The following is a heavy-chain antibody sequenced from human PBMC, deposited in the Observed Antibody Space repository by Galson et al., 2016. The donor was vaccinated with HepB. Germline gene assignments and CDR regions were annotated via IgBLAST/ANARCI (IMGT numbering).Heavy chain of an antibody. CDR3: SGHFRGSDLTVLEFDL. J-gene: IGHJ5*02. Sequence: QSGAEVKKPGQSLKISCEGSGYNFTNYWIGWVRQMPGKGLEWMGMIYPADSDTRYSPSFLGQVTISADKSIATAYLQWNSLRPADTASYYCSGHFRGSDLTVLEFDLWGRGTLVTVSS. CDR2: IYPADSDT. CDR1: GYNFTNYW. V-gene: IGHV5-51*01. D-gene: IGHD1-26*01.